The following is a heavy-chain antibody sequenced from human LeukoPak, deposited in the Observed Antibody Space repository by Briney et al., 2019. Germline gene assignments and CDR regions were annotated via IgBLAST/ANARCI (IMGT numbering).Heavy chain of an antibody. CDR1: GGSITGYY. Sequence: KSSETLSLTCTVSGGSITGYYWSWIRQPPGKGLEWIAYVRDNGESNYNPSLKSRVTISVDTRNNQIPLRLNFVTAADTAIYYCARQPAGTAAFDIWGLGTMVTVSS. J-gene: IGHJ3*02. D-gene: IGHD1-14*01. CDR2: VRDNGES. V-gene: IGHV4-59*08. CDR3: ARQPAGTAAFDI.